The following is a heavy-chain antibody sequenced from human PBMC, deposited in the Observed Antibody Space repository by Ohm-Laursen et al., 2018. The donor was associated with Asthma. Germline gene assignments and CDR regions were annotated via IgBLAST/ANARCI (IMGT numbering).Heavy chain of an antibody. Sequence: GSLRLSCSASGFTFSNHWMTWVRQAPGRGLEWVANINQDGSIWGYVDSVTGRFAISRDNAHNSLYLQMNSLRAEDTAFYYCAVSIYAYGEGAYWGQGTLVTVSS. CDR1: GFTFSNHW. CDR3: AVSIYAYGEGAY. D-gene: IGHD3-10*01. CDR2: INQDGSIW. J-gene: IGHJ4*02. V-gene: IGHV3-7*05.